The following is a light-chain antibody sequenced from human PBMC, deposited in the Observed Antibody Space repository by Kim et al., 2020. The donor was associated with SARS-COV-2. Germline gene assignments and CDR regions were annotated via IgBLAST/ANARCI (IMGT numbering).Light chain of an antibody. J-gene: IGKJ2*01. Sequence: EIEMTQSPATLSVSPGERATLSCRASQSVSSNLAWYQQKPGQAPRLLIYGASTRATGIPARFSGSGSGTEFTLTISSLQSEDFAVYYCQQYNNWTPYTFGQGTKLEI. CDR3: QQYNNWTPYT. CDR1: QSVSSN. V-gene: IGKV3-15*01. CDR2: GAS.